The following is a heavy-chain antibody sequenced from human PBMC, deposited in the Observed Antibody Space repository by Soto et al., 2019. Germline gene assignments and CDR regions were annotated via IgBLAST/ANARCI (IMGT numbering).Heavy chain of an antibody. Sequence: ASVKVSCKASGYTFTSYVMHWVRQAPGQRLEWMGWINAGNGNTKYSQKFQGRVTITRDTSASTAYMELSSLRSEDTAVYYCARGVGYSYGYWFDPWGQGTLVTVSS. CDR2: INAGNGNT. D-gene: IGHD1-1*01. CDR3: ARGVGYSYGYWFDP. J-gene: IGHJ5*02. CDR1: GYTFTSYV. V-gene: IGHV1-3*01.